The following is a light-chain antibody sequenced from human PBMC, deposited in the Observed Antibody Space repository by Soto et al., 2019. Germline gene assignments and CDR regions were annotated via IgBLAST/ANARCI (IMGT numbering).Light chain of an antibody. Sequence: DIQMTQSPSSVSASVGDRVIITCRAGQGISSWLAWYQQKPGEAPKLLIFAASRLHSGVPSRFSSSGSGTDFTLTISDLQPEDFSTYYCQQADSFPLTFGGGTKVEIK. CDR1: QGISSW. CDR3: QQADSFPLT. J-gene: IGKJ4*01. CDR2: AAS. V-gene: IGKV1D-12*01.